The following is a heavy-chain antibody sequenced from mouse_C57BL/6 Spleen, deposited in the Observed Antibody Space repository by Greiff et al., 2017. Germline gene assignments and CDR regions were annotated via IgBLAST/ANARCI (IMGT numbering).Heavy chain of an antibody. V-gene: IGHV5-17*01. D-gene: IGHD2-4*01. CDR1: GFTFSDYG. Sequence: EVQLVESGGGLVKPGGSLKLSCAASGFTFSDYGMHWVRQAPEKGLEWVAYISSGSSTIYYADTVKGRFTISRDNAKNTLFLQMTSLRSEDTAMYYCARTITTGKYYFDYWGQGTTLTVSS. CDR2: ISSGSSTI. J-gene: IGHJ2*01. CDR3: ARTITTGKYYFDY.